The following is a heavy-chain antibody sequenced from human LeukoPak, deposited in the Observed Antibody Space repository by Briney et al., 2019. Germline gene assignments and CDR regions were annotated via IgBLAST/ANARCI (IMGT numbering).Heavy chain of an antibody. J-gene: IGHJ4*02. Sequence: PSETLSLTCTVSGGSISSICYYWVWIRQPPGKGLEWIGSIYYSGSAYYNPSLESRVTISVDTSRNQLSLRLSSVTAADTAVYYCAKYLGCNYGYLDYWGQGTLVTVSS. CDR1: GGSISSICYY. CDR3: AKYLGCNYGYLDY. CDR2: IYYSGSA. D-gene: IGHD5-18*01. V-gene: IGHV4-39*01.